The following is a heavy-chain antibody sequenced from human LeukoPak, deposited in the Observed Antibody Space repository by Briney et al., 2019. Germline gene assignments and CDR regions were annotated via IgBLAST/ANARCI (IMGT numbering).Heavy chain of an antibody. CDR3: AKVMAERRTLTPYFDY. J-gene: IGHJ4*02. Sequence: PGGSLRLSCAASGFTFSDYGIHWVRQAPGKGLEWVAVMSFDGTTAHYADSVKGRFFISRDTPMNTVHLQLNSLRAEDTAVYYCAKVMAERRTLTPYFDYWGQGALVTVSS. CDR2: MSFDGTTA. CDR1: GFTFSDYG. V-gene: IGHV3-30*18. D-gene: IGHD1-1*01.